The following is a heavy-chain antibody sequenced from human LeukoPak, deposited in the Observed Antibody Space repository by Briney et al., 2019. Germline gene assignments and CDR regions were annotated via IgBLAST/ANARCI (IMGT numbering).Heavy chain of an antibody. CDR1: GGSISSSSYY. Sequence: SETLSLTCTVSGGSISSSSYYWGWIRQPPGKGLEWIGNIYYSGSTFYNPSFKSRVTISVDTSKNQFSLKVNSMTAADTAVYFCARRTWGGPHYFDYWGQGTLVTVSS. V-gene: IGHV4-39*01. CDR3: ARRTWGGPHYFDY. J-gene: IGHJ4*02. D-gene: IGHD3-3*01. CDR2: IYYSGST.